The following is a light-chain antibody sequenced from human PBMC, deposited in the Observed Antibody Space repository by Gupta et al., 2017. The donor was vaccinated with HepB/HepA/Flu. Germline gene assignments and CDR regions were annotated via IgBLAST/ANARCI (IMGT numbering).Light chain of an antibody. V-gene: IGKV1-39*01. CDR1: QSIGKH. Sequence: DIQMTQSPSSLSASVGDRVTITCRASQSIGKHLNWYQQRPGKAPKLLIYAASNLQSGVPSRFSGSGSGTDFTLTISSRQPDDFASYFCQQSDNILLCSFGQGTKMEIK. CDR2: AAS. CDR3: QQSDNILLCS. J-gene: IGKJ2*04.